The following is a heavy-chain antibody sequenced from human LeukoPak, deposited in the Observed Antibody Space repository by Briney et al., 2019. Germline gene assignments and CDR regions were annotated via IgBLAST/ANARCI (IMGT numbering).Heavy chain of an antibody. CDR1: GYSFTSYW. V-gene: IGHV5-51*01. Sequence: GESLKISCKASGYSFTSYWIGWVRQMPGKGLEWMGIIYPGDSDTRYSPSFQGQVTISADKSISTAYLQWSSLTASDTAMYYCARHLEYSSSGGSFDYWGQGTLVTVSS. J-gene: IGHJ4*02. CDR2: IYPGDSDT. CDR3: ARHLEYSSSGGSFDY. D-gene: IGHD6-6*01.